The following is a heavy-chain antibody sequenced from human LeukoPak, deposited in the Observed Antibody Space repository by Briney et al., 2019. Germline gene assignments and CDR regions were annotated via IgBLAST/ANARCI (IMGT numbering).Heavy chain of an antibody. V-gene: IGHV1-2*02. J-gene: IGHJ5*02. D-gene: IGHD5-12*01. CDR2: INPNSGGT. CDR1: GYTFTGYY. Sequence: ASVKVSCKASGYTFTGYYMHWVGQAPGQGLEWMGWINPNSGGTNYAQKFQGRVTMTRDKTISTTYMELSRLRSDDTAVYYCARETLRSYWFDPWGQGTLVTVSS. CDR3: ARETLRSYWFDP.